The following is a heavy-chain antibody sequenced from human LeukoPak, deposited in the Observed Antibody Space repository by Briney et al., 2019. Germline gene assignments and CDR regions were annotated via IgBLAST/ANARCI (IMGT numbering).Heavy chain of an antibody. J-gene: IGHJ5*02. CDR3: AKGPYSGFS. CDR2: ISGSGGNT. D-gene: IGHD1-26*01. V-gene: IGHV3-23*01. CDR1: GFTFSSYA. Sequence: GGSLRLSCAASGFTFSSYAMTWVRQAPGKGLEWVSAISGSGGNTYYADSVKGRFTISRDNSKNTLYLQMNSLRAEGTAVYYCAKGPYSGFSWGQGTLVTVSS.